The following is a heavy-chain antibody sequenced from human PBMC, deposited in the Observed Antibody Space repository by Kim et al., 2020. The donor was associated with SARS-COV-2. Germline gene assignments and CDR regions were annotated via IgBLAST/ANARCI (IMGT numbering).Heavy chain of an antibody. CDR1: GFTFSSYS. CDR3: ARVLGYCSSTSCSGVWGYYYGMDV. D-gene: IGHD2-2*01. CDR2: ISSSSSTI. V-gene: IGHV3-48*02. Sequence: GGSLRLSCAASGFTFSSYSMNWVRQAPGKGLEWVSYISSSSSTIYYADSVKGRFTISRDNAKNSLYLQMNSLRDEDTAVYYCARVLGYCSSTSCSGVWGYYYGMDVWGQGTTVTVSS. J-gene: IGHJ6*02.